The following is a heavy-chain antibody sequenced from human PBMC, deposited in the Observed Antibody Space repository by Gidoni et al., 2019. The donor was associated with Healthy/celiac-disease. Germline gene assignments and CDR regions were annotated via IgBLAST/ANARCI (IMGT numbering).Heavy chain of an antibody. V-gene: IGHV4-28*01. Sequence: QGQLQESGPGLVKPSDTLSLTCAGSGYSIGSSDWWGWIRQPPGKGLEWIGYIYYSGSTYYNPSLKSRVTMSVDTSKNQFSLKLSSVTAVDTALYYCASGWSRWGGDCYSGGCAFDIWGQGTMVTVSS. CDR2: IYYSGST. CDR3: ASGWSRWGGDCYSGGCAFDI. D-gene: IGHD2-21*02. J-gene: IGHJ3*02. CDR1: GYSIGSSDW.